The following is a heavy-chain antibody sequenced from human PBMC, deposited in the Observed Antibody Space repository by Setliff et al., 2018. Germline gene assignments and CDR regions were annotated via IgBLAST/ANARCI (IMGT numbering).Heavy chain of an antibody. J-gene: IGHJ4*02. D-gene: IGHD2-8*01. Sequence: ASVKVSCKASGYTFSHSGITWVRQAPGQGLEWMGWISVYTGNTNYAPKLQGRVTMTTDASTSTAYMELRGLTSDDTAVYYCSRLVRYCSKTTCQTASGAELWGQGTRVTSPQ. CDR1: GYTFSHSG. CDR2: ISVYTGNT. V-gene: IGHV1-18*01. CDR3: SRLVRYCSKTTCQTASGAEL.